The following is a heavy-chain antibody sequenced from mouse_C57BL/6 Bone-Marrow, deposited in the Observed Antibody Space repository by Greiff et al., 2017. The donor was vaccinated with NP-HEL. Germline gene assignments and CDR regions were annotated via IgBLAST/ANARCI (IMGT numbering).Heavy chain of an antibody. CDR1: GFSFNTYA. Sequence: DVKLQESGGGLVQPKGSLKLSCAASGFSFNTYAMNWVRQAPGKGLEWVARIRSKSNNYATYYADSVKVRFTISRDDSESMLYLQMNNLKTEDTAMYYCVRIYYGYFDVWGTGTTVTVSS. CDR2: IRSKSNNYAT. CDR3: VRIYYGYFDV. D-gene: IGHD1-1*01. J-gene: IGHJ1*03. V-gene: IGHV10-1*01.